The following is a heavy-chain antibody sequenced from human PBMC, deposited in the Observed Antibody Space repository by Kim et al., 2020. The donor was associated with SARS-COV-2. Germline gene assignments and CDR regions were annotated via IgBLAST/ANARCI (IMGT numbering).Heavy chain of an antibody. CDR2: GGNT. J-gene: IGHJ4*02. D-gene: IGHD1-26*01. CDR3: AREWELTG. V-gene: IGHV3-66*01. Sequence: GGNTSYADSVKGRFTISRDNSKNTLYLQMNSLRAEDTAVYYCAREWELTGWGQGTLVTVSS.